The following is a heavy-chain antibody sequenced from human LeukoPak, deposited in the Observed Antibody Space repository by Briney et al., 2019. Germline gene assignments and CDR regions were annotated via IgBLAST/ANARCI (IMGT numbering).Heavy chain of an antibody. CDR3: ARLGCSSTSCNRRNAFDI. CDR2: IYTSGSI. D-gene: IGHD2-2*02. V-gene: IGHV4-4*09. CDR1: GGSMSSYY. Sequence: SETLSLTCTVSGGSMSSYYWSWIRQPPGKGLEWIGYIYTSGSINYNPSLQSRVTISLDTSKNQISLKLSFVTAADTAVFYCARLGCSSTSCNRRNAFDIWGQGTMVTVSS. J-gene: IGHJ3*02.